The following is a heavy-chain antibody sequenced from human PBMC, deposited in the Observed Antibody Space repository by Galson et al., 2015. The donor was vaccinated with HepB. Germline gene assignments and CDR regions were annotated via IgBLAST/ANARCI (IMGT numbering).Heavy chain of an antibody. CDR3: ATDPSYDILTGYYDY. Sequence: SLRLSCAASGFTFSSHWMQWVRQAPGKGLVWVSRIYSDGSSTSYADFVKGRFTISRDNAKNTLYLQMNSLRAEDTAVYYCATDPSYDILTGYYDYWGQGTLVTVSS. D-gene: IGHD3-9*01. CDR1: GFTFSSHW. J-gene: IGHJ4*02. V-gene: IGHV3-74*01. CDR2: IYSDGSST.